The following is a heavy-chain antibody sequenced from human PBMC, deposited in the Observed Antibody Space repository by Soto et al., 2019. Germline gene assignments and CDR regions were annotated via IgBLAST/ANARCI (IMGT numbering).Heavy chain of an antibody. CDR3: ARVYLDKSTAYGMDV. D-gene: IGHD6-6*01. V-gene: IGHV1-69*13. J-gene: IGHJ6*02. CDR2: IIPIFGTA. CDR1: GGTFSSYA. Sequence: GASVKVSCKASGGTFSSYAISWVRQDNGQGLEWMGGIIPIFGTANYAQKFQGRVTITADESTSTAYMELSSLRSEDTAVYYCARVYLDKSTAYGMDVWGQGTTVTVSS.